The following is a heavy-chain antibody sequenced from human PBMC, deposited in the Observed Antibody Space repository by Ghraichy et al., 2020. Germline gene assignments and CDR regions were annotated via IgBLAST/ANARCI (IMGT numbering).Heavy chain of an antibody. CDR2: ISGSGGST. D-gene: IGHD6-13*01. CDR3: AKVGSSWYKGPLYYFDY. J-gene: IGHJ4*02. Sequence: GGSLRLSCAASGFTFSSYAMSWVRQAPGKGLEWVSAISGSGGSTYYADSVKGRFTISRDNSKNTLYLQMNSLRAEDTAVYYCAKVGSSWYKGPLYYFDYWGQGTLVTVSS. V-gene: IGHV3-23*01. CDR1: GFTFSSYA.